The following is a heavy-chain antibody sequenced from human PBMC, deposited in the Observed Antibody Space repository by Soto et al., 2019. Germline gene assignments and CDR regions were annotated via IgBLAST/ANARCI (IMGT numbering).Heavy chain of an antibody. V-gene: IGHV3-30-3*01. CDR2: ISYDGSNK. CDR1: GFTFSSYA. J-gene: IGHJ6*02. CDR3: ARDSYFSVVAATGMDV. D-gene: IGHD2-15*01. Sequence: GGSLRLSCAASGFTFSSYAMHWVRQAPGKGLEWVAVISYDGSNKYYADSVKGRFTISRDNSKNTLYLQMNSLRAEDTAVYYCARDSYFSVVAATGMDVWGQGTTVTVSS.